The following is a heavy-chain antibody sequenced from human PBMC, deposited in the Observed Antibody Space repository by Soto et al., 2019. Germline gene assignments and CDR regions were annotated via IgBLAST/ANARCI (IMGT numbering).Heavy chain of an antibody. CDR1: GFAFNNFA. V-gene: IGHV3-23*01. D-gene: IGHD2-15*01. CDR2: ISGRGTST. J-gene: IGHJ4*02. Sequence: EVQFLESGGGLAQPGGTLRLSCAASGFAFNNFAMTWVRQAPGKGLEWVSGISGRGTSTYYADSVKGRFTISRDNSKSVVYLEMNSLRTEDTAVYYCARGQGGFCTSGSGYFVYWGQGSLVTVTS. CDR3: ARGQGGFCTSGSGYFVY.